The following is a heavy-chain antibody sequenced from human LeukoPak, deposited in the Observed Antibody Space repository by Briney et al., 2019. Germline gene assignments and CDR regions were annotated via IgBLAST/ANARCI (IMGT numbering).Heavy chain of an antibody. CDR2: ISITTSYI. CDR1: GFTVSSYA. D-gene: IGHD5-18*01. CDR3: AKTSMVMNFDY. Sequence: PGGSLRLSCTTAGFTVSSYAMHSVRQAPGKWLEWVSSISITTSYIYYAYSVKGRFTISRDNAKNSLYLQMTSLRAADTAVYYCAKTSMVMNFDYWGQGTLVTVSS. V-gene: IGHV3-21*01. J-gene: IGHJ4*02.